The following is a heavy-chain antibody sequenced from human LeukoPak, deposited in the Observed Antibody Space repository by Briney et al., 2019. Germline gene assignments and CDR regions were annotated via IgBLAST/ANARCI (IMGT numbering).Heavy chain of an antibody. D-gene: IGHD3-10*02. CDR3: ASRQGLGWHYVN. CDR1: GFTFSSYW. V-gene: IGHV3-7*03. J-gene: IGHJ4*02. CDR2: IKQDGSEK. Sequence: TGGSLGLSCAASGFTFSSYWMTWVRQAPGKGLEWVANIKQDGSEKYYVDSVKGRFTISRDNAKNSLYLQMNSLRVEDTAIYYCASRQGLGWHYVNWGQGTLVTVSS.